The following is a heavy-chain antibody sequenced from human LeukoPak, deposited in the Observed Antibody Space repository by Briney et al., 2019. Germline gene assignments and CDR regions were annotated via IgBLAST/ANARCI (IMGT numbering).Heavy chain of an antibody. V-gene: IGHV4-39*01. CDR2: IYYSGST. D-gene: IGHD6-19*01. J-gene: IGHJ4*02. Sequence: SETLSLTCTVSGGSISSSSYYWGWIRQPPGKGLEWIGSIYYSGSTYYNPSLKSRVTISVDTSKNQFSLKLSSVTAADTAVYYCARHVYSSGWYRTWGQGTLVTVSP. CDR1: GGSISSSSYY. CDR3: ARHVYSSGWYRT.